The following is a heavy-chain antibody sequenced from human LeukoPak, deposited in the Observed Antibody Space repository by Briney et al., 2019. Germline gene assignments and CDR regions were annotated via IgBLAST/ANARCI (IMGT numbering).Heavy chain of an antibody. CDR2: ISSSGRTM. J-gene: IGHJ4*02. CDR3: ARHQGELYYYFDY. CDR1: GFTFSSYE. Sequence: PGGSLRLSCAASGFTFSSYEMNWVRQAPGKGLEWVSYISSSGRTMYYADSVKGRFTISRENAKNSLYLQMNSLRAEDTAVYYCARHQGELYYYFDYWGQGPLVTVSS. D-gene: IGHD1-26*01. V-gene: IGHV3-48*03.